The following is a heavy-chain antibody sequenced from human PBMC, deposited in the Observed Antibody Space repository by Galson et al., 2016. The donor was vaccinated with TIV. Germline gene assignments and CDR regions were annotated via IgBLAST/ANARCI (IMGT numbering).Heavy chain of an antibody. CDR3: ARSPHSAYGAFSDY. Sequence: SVKVSCKASGGTFSSYALSWVRQAPGQGLEWMGRIIPILGMTNYAQRFQGRVTITADRSATTAYMELNSLRSEDTAVYYCARSPHSAYGAFSDYWGQGTLVAVSS. V-gene: IGHV1-69*04. D-gene: IGHD5-12*01. CDR2: IIPILGMT. J-gene: IGHJ4*02. CDR1: GGTFSSYA.